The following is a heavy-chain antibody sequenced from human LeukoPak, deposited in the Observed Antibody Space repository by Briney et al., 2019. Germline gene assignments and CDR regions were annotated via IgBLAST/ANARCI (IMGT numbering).Heavy chain of an antibody. J-gene: IGHJ6*02. CDR2: IYYSGST. CDR3: ARVGPPEMYNWNTYYYGMDV. CDR1: GGSISSGGYY. Sequence: SQTLSLTCTVSGGSISSGGYYWSWIRQHPGKGLEWIGYIYYSGSTYYNPSLKSRVTISVDTSKNQFSLKLSSVTAADTAVYYCARVGPPEMYNWNTYYYGMDVWGQGTTVTVSS. D-gene: IGHD1/OR15-1a*01. V-gene: IGHV4-31*03.